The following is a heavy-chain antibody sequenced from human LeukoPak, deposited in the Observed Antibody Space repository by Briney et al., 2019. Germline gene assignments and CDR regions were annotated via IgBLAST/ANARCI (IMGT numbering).Heavy chain of an antibody. CDR1: GYSISSGYF. CDR3: AKSSYCSRTSCDVVGLEAYFDY. D-gene: IGHD2-2*01. Sequence: SETLSLTCAVSGYSISSGYFWGWIRQPPGKVVEWIGSIYQSWSAYYNPSLKSRVTISVDTSKTQFSLKLSSVTGADMAVYYCAKSSYCSRTSCDVVGLEAYFDYWGQGTLVTVSS. J-gene: IGHJ4*01. CDR2: IYQSWSA. V-gene: IGHV4-38-2*01.